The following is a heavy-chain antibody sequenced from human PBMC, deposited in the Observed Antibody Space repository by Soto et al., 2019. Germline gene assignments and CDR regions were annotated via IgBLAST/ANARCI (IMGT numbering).Heavy chain of an antibody. CDR1: GFAFSSYT. Sequence: PGGSLRLSCAASGFAFSSYTMSWVRQTRGKGLEWVSSISASGGSTYYGDSLKGRFTISRDNSKNTLNLHIKSLGVEDSAVYYCAKDRGGFARGWEYYDFWGQGTQVTVSS. D-gene: IGHD6-19*01. V-gene: IGHV3-23*01. CDR2: ISASGGST. CDR3: AKDRGGFARGWEYYDF. J-gene: IGHJ4*02.